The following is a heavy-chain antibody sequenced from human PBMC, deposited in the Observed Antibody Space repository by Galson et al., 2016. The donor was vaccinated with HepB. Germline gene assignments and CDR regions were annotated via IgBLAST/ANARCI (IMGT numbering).Heavy chain of an antibody. J-gene: IGHJ6*02. V-gene: IGHV1-46*01. Sequence: SVKVSCKASGYTFTSYYMHWVRRAPGQGLEWMGIVNPSGGITRYAQNFQGRVTMTRDTSTTTVYMELSSLRSEDTAVYFCARDGFAKVTGPGGTGYGLDVWGQGTTVTVSS. CDR2: VNPSGGIT. D-gene: IGHD4-11*01. CDR1: GYTFTSYY. CDR3: ARDGFAKVTGPGGTGYGLDV.